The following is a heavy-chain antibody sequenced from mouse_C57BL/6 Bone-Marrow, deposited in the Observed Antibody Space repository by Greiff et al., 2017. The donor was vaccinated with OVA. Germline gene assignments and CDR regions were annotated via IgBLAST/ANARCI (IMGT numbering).Heavy chain of an antibody. CDR3: ARRGYGYDV. Sequence: EVMLVESGGGLVQPGGSLKLSCAASGFTFSDYYMYWVRQTPEKRLEWVAYISNGGGSTYYPDTVKGRFTISRDNAKNTLYLQMSRLKSEDTAMYYSARRGYGYDVWGQGTLVTVSA. D-gene: IGHD2-2*01. CDR1: GFTFSDYY. J-gene: IGHJ3*01. CDR2: ISNGGGST. V-gene: IGHV5-12*01.